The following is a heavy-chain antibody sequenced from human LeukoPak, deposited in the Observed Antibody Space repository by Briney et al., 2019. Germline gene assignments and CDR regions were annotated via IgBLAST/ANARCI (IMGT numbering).Heavy chain of an antibody. V-gene: IGHV1-18*01. D-gene: IGHD4-17*01. Sequence: ASVKVSCKASGYSFSSYGISWVRQAPGQGLQWMRWISAYNGNTNYAQKLQGRVTMTTDTSTSTAYMELRSLRSDDTAVYYCARDSDYGRLMDYWGQGTLVTVSS. CDR1: GYSFSSYG. J-gene: IGHJ4*02. CDR2: ISAYNGNT. CDR3: ARDSDYGRLMDY.